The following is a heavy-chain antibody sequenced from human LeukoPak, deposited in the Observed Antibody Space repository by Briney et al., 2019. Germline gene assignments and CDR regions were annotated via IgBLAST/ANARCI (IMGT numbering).Heavy chain of an antibody. V-gene: IGHV3-30*04. Sequence: GRSLRLSCAAPGFTFSSYAMQWVRQAPGKGLEWVAVIPYDGSDKNYADSVKGRFTISRDNSKNTLYLQMNSLRADDTAVYYCARAVYRSGGYYFDYWGQGTLVIVSS. D-gene: IGHD6-19*01. CDR1: GFTFSSYA. CDR2: IPYDGSDK. CDR3: ARAVYRSGGYYFDY. J-gene: IGHJ4*02.